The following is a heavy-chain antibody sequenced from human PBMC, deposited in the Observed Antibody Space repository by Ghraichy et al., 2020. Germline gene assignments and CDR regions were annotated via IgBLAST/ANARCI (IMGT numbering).Heavy chain of an antibody. Sequence: GGSLRLSCVASGFTFDYYAMHWVRQAPGKGLEWVSLITWDGGSTHYADSVKGRFTISRDNSKNSLYLQMNSLRVEDTALYYCAKDTDSTGYHHLDYWCQGTLVTVSS. CDR2: ITWDGGST. CDR1: GFTFDYYA. J-gene: IGHJ4*02. D-gene: IGHD3-22*01. CDR3: AKDTDSTGYHHLDY. V-gene: IGHV3-43D*04.